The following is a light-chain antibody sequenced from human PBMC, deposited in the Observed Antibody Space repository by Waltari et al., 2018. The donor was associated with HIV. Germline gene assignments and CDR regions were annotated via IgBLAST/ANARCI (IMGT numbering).Light chain of an antibody. CDR2: DAS. CDR1: QCVSSY. CDR3: QQRSNWPPGLT. Sequence: EIVLTQSPATLSLSPGERATLSCRASQCVSSYFAWYQQKPGQAPRLLTYDASNRATGIPARFSGSGSGTDFTLTISSLEPEDFAVYYCQQRSNWPPGLTFGGGTKVEIK. J-gene: IGKJ4*01. V-gene: IGKV3-11*01.